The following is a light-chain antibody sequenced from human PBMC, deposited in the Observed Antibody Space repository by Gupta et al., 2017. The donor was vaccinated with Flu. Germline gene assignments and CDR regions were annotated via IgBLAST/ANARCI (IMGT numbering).Light chain of an antibody. CDR3: QQSDRTPSR. Sequence: DIQMTQSPSSLSASVGDRVTITCRASQSISSYLNWYQQKPGKAPKLLIYAASSLQSGVPSRFSGSGSETXFTLTIXRLQPEDFATYYCQQSDRTPSRFGXGTKLEI. CDR2: AAS. CDR1: QSISSY. V-gene: IGKV1-39*01. J-gene: IGKJ2*04.